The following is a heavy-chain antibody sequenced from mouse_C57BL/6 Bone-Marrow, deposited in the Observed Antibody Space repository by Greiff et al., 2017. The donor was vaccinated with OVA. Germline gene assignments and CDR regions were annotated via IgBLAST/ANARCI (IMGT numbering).Heavy chain of an antibody. D-gene: IGHD1-1*01. V-gene: IGHV5-9-1*02. CDR1: GFTFSSYA. J-gene: IGHJ3*01. Sequence: EVQLVESGEGLVKPGGSLKLSCAASGFTFSSYAMSWVRQTPEKRLEWVAYISSGGDYIYYADTVKGRFTISRDNARNTLYLQMSSLKSEDTAMYYCTRVDYYYGPAWFAYWGQGTLVTVSA. CDR2: ISSGGDYI. CDR3: TRVDYYYGPAWFAY.